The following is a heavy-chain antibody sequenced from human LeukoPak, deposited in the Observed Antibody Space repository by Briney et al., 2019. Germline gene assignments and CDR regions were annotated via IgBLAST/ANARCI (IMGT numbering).Heavy chain of an antibody. D-gene: IGHD6-19*01. CDR2: IYYSGST. V-gene: IGHV4-59*01. CDR3: ARDPRDHSSGWSNGMDV. Sequence: PSETLSLTCTVSGGSLSSYYWSWIWQPPGKGLEWIGYIYYSGSTNYNPSLKSRVTISVDTSKNQFSLKLSSVTAADTAVYYCARDPRDHSSGWSNGMDVWGQGTTVTVSS. J-gene: IGHJ6*02. CDR1: GGSLSSYY.